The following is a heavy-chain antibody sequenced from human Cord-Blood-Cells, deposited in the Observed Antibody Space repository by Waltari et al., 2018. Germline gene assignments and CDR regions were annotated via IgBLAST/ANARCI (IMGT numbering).Heavy chain of an antibody. D-gene: IGHD3-22*01. J-gene: IGHJ3*02. CDR2: ISWNSSSI. CDR3: AKRLITMRAFDI. V-gene: IGHV3-9*01. CDR1: GFTFDDYA. Sequence: EVQLVESGGGLVQPGRSLRLSCAASGFTFDDYAMHWVRQAPGKGLEWVSGISWNSSSIGYAASGKGRFTISRDNAKNSRYVQMNSLRAEDTALYYCAKRLITMRAFDIWGQGTMVTVSS.